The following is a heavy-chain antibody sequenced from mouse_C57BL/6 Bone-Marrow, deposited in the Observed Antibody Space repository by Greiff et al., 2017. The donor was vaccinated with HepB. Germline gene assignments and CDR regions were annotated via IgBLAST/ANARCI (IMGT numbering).Heavy chain of an antibody. CDR3: ARGVLRFFPPMDY. CDR1: GFTFSDYG. V-gene: IGHV5-17*01. J-gene: IGHJ4*01. D-gene: IGHD1-1*01. CDR2: ISSGSSTI. Sequence: DVMLVESGGGLVKPGGSLKLSCAASGFTFSDYGMHWVRQAPEKGLEWVAYISSGSSTIYYADTVKGRFTISRDNAKNTLFLQMTSLRSEDTAMYYCARGVLRFFPPMDYWGQGTSVTVSS.